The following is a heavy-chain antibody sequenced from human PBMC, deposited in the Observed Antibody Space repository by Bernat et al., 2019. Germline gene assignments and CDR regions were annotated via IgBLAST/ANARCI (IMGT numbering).Heavy chain of an antibody. Sequence: QLQLQESGPGLVKPSETLSLTCTVSGISITSSSSYWGWIRQPPWKRLEWIGAIYYSGTTYYNPSLKSRVTMSVDASSNQFSLQVNALTAADTAVYYCARHLRQSGNTPDYWGQGTLVTVSS. CDR2: IYYSGTT. CDR3: ARHLRQSGNTPDY. D-gene: IGHD5-12*01. CDR1: GISITSSSSY. J-gene: IGHJ4*02. V-gene: IGHV4-39*01.